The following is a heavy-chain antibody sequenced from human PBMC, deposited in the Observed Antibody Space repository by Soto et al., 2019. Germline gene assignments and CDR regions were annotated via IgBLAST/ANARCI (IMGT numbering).Heavy chain of an antibody. D-gene: IGHD2-15*01. CDR2: LYNTGST. CDR3: ARDRSGGSPEYYYYYGMDV. CDR1: GGSISSYY. J-gene: IGHJ6*02. Sequence: PSETLSLTCTVSGGSISSYYWSWIRQPPGKGLEWIGYLYNTGSTNYNPSLKSRVTISVDTSKNQFSLKLSSVTAADTAVYYCARDRSGGSPEYYYYYGMDVWGQGTTVTVSS. V-gene: IGHV4-4*08.